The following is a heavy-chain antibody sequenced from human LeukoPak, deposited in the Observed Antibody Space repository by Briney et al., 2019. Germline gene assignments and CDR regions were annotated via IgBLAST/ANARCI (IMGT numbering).Heavy chain of an antibody. V-gene: IGHV3-48*01. CDR2: ITGSSSTI. Sequence: GGSLRLSCAASGFTFSSYRMNWVRQAPGKGLEWVSFITGSSSTIYYADSVKGRFTISRDNAKNSLYLQMNSLRAEDTAVYYCASCSSTNCYWGQGTLVTVSS. D-gene: IGHD2-2*01. CDR3: ASCSSTNCY. J-gene: IGHJ4*02. CDR1: GFTFSSYR.